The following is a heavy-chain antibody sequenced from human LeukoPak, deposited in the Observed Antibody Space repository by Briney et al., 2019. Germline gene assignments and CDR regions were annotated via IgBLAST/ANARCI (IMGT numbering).Heavy chain of an antibody. CDR1: GFTFSDHY. V-gene: IGHV3-72*01. D-gene: IGHD6-13*01. J-gene: IGHJ4*02. Sequence: PGGSLRLSCAASGFTFSDHYMDWVRQAPGKGLEWVGRSRCKPQSYTAEYAASVKGSFTISRDDSKNSLYLQMHSLKTEDTAVYDCARGPPGMAAAGTRLLDYWGQGTLVIVSS. CDR2: SRCKPQSYTA. CDR3: ARGPPGMAAAGTRLLDY.